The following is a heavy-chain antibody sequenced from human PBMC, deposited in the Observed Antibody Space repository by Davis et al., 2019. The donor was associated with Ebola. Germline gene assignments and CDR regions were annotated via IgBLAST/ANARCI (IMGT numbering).Heavy chain of an antibody. CDR1: GFTFSSYE. Sequence: GESLKISCAASGFTFSSYEMNWVRQAPGEGLEWVSYIHGSGSPIYYVDSVKGRFTISRDNAKNSLNLQMNSLRVEDTAVYYCARVRGLDVWGQGTTVTVSS. V-gene: IGHV3-48*03. J-gene: IGHJ6*02. CDR3: ARVRGLDV. CDR2: IHGSGSPI. D-gene: IGHD2-21*01.